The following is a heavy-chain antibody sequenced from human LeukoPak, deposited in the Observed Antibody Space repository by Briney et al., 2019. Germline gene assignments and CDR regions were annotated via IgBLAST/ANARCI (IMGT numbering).Heavy chain of an antibody. J-gene: IGHJ6*02. D-gene: IGHD6-13*01. V-gene: IGHV3-30-3*01. CDR1: GFTFSSYA. CDR2: ISYDGSNK. CDR3: ARGRQQLATGPYYGMDV. Sequence: GGSLRLSCAASGFTFSSYAMHWVRQAPGKGLEWVAVISYDGSNKYYADSVKGRFTISRDNAKNSLYLQMNSLRAEDTAVYYCARGRQQLATGPYYGMDVWGQGTTVTVSS.